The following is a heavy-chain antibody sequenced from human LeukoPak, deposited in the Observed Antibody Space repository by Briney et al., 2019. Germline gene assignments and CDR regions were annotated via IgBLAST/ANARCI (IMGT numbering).Heavy chain of an antibody. CDR1: GFTFSSYA. V-gene: IGHV3-30*04. CDR3: ARHVGY. J-gene: IGHJ4*02. D-gene: IGHD3-10*02. CDR2: ISYDGSNK. Sequence: GGSLRLSCAASGFTFSSYAVHWVRQAPGKGLEWVAVISYDGSNKYYADSVKGRFTISRDNSKNTLYLQMNSLRAEDTAVYYCARHVGYWGQGTLVTVSS.